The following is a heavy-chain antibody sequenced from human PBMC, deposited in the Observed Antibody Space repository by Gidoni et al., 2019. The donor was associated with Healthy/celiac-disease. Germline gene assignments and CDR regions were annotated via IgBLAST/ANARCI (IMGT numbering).Heavy chain of an antibody. CDR1: GFTFSSYS. CDR2: ISSSSSYI. CDR3: AREGAIFGVVKSAFDI. Sequence: EVQLVESGGGLVKPGGSLRLSCAASGFTFSSYSMNWVRQAPGKGLEWVSSISSSSSYIYYADSVKGRFTISRDNAKNSLYLQMNSLRAEDTAVYYCAREGAIFGVVKSAFDIWGQGTMVTVSS. J-gene: IGHJ3*02. V-gene: IGHV3-21*01. D-gene: IGHD3-3*01.